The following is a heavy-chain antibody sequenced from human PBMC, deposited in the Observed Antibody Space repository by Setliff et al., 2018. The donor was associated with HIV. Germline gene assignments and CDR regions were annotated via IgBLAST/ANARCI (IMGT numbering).Heavy chain of an antibody. J-gene: IGHJ4*02. V-gene: IGHV3-7*01. CDR2: INPDGSAK. Sequence: TGGSLRLSCVASGFTFGTSWMAWVRQAPGKALEWVGNINPDGSAKNYVDSVRGRFTFSRDNAENSLYLQMNSLRVEDTAVYYCTRDWAYDAFDYWGQGTLVTVSS. CDR3: TRDWAYDAFDY. D-gene: IGHD5-12*01. CDR1: GFTFGTSW.